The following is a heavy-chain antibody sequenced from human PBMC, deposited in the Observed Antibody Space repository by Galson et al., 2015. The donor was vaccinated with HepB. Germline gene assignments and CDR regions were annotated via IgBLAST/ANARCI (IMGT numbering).Heavy chain of an antibody. V-gene: IGHV1-46*01. D-gene: IGHD1-26*01. CDR1: GYTFTSYY. J-gene: IGHJ3*02. Sequence: SVKVSCKASGYTFTSYYVHWVRQAPGQGLEWMGIINPGGGSTTYAQKFQGRVTMTRDTSTSTVYMELSSLRFEDTAVYYCARGTDYAWELLSIWGQGTMVTVSS. CDR2: INPGGGST. CDR3: ARGTDYAWELLSI.